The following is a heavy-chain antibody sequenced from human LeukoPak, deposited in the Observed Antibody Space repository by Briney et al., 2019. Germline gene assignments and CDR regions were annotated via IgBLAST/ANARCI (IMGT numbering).Heavy chain of an antibody. CDR2: INHRGSA. CDR1: GGSFSGHY. V-gene: IGHV4-34*01. D-gene: IGHD5-24*01. Sequence: PSETLSLTCAVYGGSFSGHYCSWIRQPPGKGLEYIGEINHRGSANYNPSLKSRVTISLDTSKNQFSLKLSSVTAADTAVYYCARVRRDGYTAYYMDVWGKGTTVTISS. CDR3: ARVRRDGYTAYYMDV. J-gene: IGHJ6*03.